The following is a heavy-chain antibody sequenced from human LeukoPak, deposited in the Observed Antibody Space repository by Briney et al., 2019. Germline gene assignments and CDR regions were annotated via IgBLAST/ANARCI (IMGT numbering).Heavy chain of an antibody. Sequence: PGGSLRLSCAASGFTFSNYAMSWVRQAPGKGLEWVSAIRGSGGSTYYTDSVKGRFTISRDNSKNTLYLQMNSLRAEDTALYYCAKDAYCSGETCWRWFDPWGQGTLVTVSS. CDR3: AKDAYCSGETCWRWFDP. CDR2: IRGSGGST. V-gene: IGHV3-23*01. J-gene: IGHJ5*02. CDR1: GFTFSNYA. D-gene: IGHD2-15*01.